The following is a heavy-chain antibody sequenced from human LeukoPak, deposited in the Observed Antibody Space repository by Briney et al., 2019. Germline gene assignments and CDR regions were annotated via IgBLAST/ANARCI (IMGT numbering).Heavy chain of an antibody. D-gene: IGHD4-11*01. V-gene: IGHV1-18*01. CDR1: GYTFTSYG. CDR3: ARSHFFDYSNYYYYYMDV. Sequence: ASVKVSCKASGYTFTSYGISWVRQAPGQGLEWMGWISAYSGNTNYAQKLQGRVTMTTDTSTSTAYMELRSLRSDDTAVYYCARSHFFDYSNYYYYYMDVWGKGTTVTVSS. J-gene: IGHJ6*03. CDR2: ISAYSGNT.